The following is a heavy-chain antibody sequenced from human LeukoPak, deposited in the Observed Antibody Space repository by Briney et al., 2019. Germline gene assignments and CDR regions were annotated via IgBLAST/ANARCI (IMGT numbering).Heavy chain of an antibody. CDR1: GFTFSSYW. Sequence: GGSLRLSCAASGFTFSSYWMSWVRQAPGKGLEWVANMRQDGGEIYYVDSVKGRFTISRDNSKNTLYLQMNSLRAEDTAVYYCAGGSSTSCQYNWFDPWGQGTLVTVSS. CDR2: MRQDGGEI. V-gene: IGHV3-7*01. CDR3: AGGSSTSCQYNWFDP. D-gene: IGHD2-2*01. J-gene: IGHJ5*02.